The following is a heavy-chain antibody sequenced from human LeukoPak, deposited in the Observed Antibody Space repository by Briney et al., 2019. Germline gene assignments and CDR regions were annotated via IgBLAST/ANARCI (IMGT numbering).Heavy chain of an antibody. CDR1: GFTFSSYS. CDR2: INHNGNVN. CDR3: ARGGGLDV. D-gene: IGHD3-16*01. V-gene: IGHV3-7*03. Sequence: GGSLRLSCAASGFTFSSYSMSWARQAPGKGLEWVASINHNGNVNYYVDSVKGRFTISRDNAKNSLYLQMSNLRAEDTAVYFCARGGGLDVWGQGATVTVSS. J-gene: IGHJ6*02.